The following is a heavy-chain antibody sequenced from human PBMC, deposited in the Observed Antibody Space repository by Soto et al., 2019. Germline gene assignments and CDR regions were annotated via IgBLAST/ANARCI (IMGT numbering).Heavy chain of an antibody. J-gene: IGHJ4*02. CDR3: ARGSRNFWSGYSRALDY. V-gene: IGHV4-34*01. CDR1: GGSFSGYY. Sequence: SETLSLTCAVYGGSFSGYYWSWIRQPPGKGLEWIGEINHSGSTNYSPSLKSRVTISVDTSKNQFSLKLSSVTAADTAVYYCARGSRNFWSGYSRALDYWGQGTLVTVSS. D-gene: IGHD3-3*01. CDR2: INHSGST.